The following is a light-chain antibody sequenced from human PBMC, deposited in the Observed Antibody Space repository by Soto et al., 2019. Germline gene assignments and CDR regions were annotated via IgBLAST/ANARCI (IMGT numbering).Light chain of an antibody. CDR1: SSDVGGYNY. J-gene: IGLJ2*01. V-gene: IGLV2-14*01. Sequence: QSALTQPASVSGSPGQSITISCTGTSSDVGGYNYVSWYQQHPGKAPKLMIYEVSNRPSGVSNRFSGSKSGNTASLTISGLQAEDEADYYCSSYTSSSPNVVFVGGTKLTVL. CDR3: SSYTSSSPNVV. CDR2: EVS.